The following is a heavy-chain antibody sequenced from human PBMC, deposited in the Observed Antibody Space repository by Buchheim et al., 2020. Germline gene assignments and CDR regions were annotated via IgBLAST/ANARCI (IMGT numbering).Heavy chain of an antibody. V-gene: IGHV3-33*01. CDR2: IWYDGSNK. CDR3: ARDRGSSWYYGMDV. Sequence: QVQLVESGGGVVQPGRSLRLSCAASGFTFSSYGVHWVRQAPGKGLEWVAVIWYDGSNKYYADSVKGRFTISRDNSKNTLYLQMNSLRAEDTAVYYCARDRGSSWYYGMDVWGQGTT. CDR1: GFTFSSYG. J-gene: IGHJ6*02. D-gene: IGHD6-13*01.